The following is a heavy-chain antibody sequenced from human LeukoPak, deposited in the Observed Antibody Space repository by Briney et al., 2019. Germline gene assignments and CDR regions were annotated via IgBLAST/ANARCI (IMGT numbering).Heavy chain of an antibody. CDR2: VTSDGGTT. CDR1: GFTFSTYA. Sequence: GGSLRLSCSASGFTFSTYAMHWVRQAPGEELEYISGVTSDGGTTYHADSVKGRFTISRDNSKNTLYLQMSSLRVEDTAVYYCAGEAGLLWFGDRRGQGTLVTVSS. V-gene: IGHV3-64D*06. J-gene: IGHJ4*02. D-gene: IGHD3-10*01. CDR3: AGEAGLLWFGDR.